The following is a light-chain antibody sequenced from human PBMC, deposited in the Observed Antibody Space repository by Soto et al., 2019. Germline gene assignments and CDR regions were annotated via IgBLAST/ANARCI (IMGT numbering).Light chain of an antibody. J-gene: IGLJ1*01. CDR1: SSNIGSNY. CDR2: RNN. V-gene: IGLV1-47*01. Sequence: QSALTQPPSASGTPGQRVTISCSGSSSNIGSNYVYWYQHLTGTAPKRLIYRNNQRPSGVPDRFSGSKSGTSASLAISGLRSEDEADYYCATWDDSLSNYVFGTGTKVTVL. CDR3: ATWDDSLSNYV.